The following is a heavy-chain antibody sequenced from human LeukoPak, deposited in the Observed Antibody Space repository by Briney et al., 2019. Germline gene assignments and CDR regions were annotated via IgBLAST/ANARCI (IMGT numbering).Heavy chain of an antibody. CDR2: ISPSGGST. CDR1: GYTFTSNY. V-gene: IGHV1-46*01. CDR3: ARGTGDNSGYPYFQH. Sequence: ASVKVSCKAFGYTFTSNYMHWVRQAPGQGPEWMGVISPSGGSTTYAQKFQGRVTLTRDMSTSTDYLELSSLRSEDTAVYYCARGTGDNSGYPYFQHWGQGTLVTVSS. J-gene: IGHJ1*01. D-gene: IGHD3-22*01.